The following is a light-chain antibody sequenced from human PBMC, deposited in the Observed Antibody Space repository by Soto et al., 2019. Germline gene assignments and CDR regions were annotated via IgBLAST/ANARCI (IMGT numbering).Light chain of an antibody. Sequence: EIVLTQSPATLSLSPGERATLSCRASQSVSSYLAWYQQKPGQAARLLIYDASNRATGIPARFSGSGSGTEFTLTISSLQSEDFAVYYCQQYNNWPPITFGQGTRLEIK. CDR1: QSVSSY. J-gene: IGKJ5*01. V-gene: IGKV3-11*01. CDR3: QQYNNWPPIT. CDR2: DAS.